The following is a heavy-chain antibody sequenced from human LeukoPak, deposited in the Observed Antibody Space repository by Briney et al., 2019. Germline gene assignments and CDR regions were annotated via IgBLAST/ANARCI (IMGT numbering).Heavy chain of an antibody. CDR3: ARASPHYDFWSGYFYYFDY. CDR2: MNPNSGNT. J-gene: IGHJ4*02. V-gene: IGHV1-8*01. D-gene: IGHD3-3*01. CDR1: GYTFTSYD. Sequence: ASVKVSCKASGYTFTSYDINWVRQATGQGLEWMGWMNPNSGNTGYAQKFQGRVTMTRNTSISTAYMELSSLRSEDTAVYYSARASPHYDFWSGYFYYFDYWGQETLVTVSS.